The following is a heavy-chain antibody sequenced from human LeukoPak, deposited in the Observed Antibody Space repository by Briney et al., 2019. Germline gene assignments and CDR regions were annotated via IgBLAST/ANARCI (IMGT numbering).Heavy chain of an antibody. CDR2: IGTAGDT. V-gene: IGHV3-13*01. J-gene: IGHJ4*02. D-gene: IGHD5-12*01. CDR3: ARSAVHSGYDYTFDY. Sequence: PGGSLRLSCAASGFTFSSYDMHWVRQATGKGLEWVSAIGTAGDTYYPGSVKGRFTISRENAKNSLYLQMNCLRAGDTAVYYCARSAVHSGYDYTFDYWGQGTLVTVSS. CDR1: GFTFSSYD.